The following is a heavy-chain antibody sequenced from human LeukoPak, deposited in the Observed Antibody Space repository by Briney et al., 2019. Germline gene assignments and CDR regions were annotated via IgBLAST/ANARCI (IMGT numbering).Heavy chain of an antibody. CDR1: GGSISSSTYY. CDR2: IYYSGST. CDR3: ARRPGEYGGNDFDY. V-gene: IGHV4-39*01. D-gene: IGHD4/OR15-4a*01. J-gene: IGHJ4*02. Sequence: SETLSLTCTVSGGSISSSTYYWGWIRQPPGKGLEWIGSIYYSGSTYYNPSLKSRVTMSIDTSKNQFSLKLSSVTAADTAVYYCARRPGEYGGNDFDYWGQGTLVTVSS.